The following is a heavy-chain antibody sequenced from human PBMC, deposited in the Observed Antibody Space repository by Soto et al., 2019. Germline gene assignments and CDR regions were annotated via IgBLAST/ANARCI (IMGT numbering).Heavy chain of an antibody. V-gene: IGHV4-59*01. D-gene: IGHD3-22*01. CDR2: IYYSGST. Sequence: SETLSLTCTVSGGSISSYYWSWIRQPPGKGLEWIGYIYYSGSTNYNPSLKSRVTISVDTSKNQFSLKLSSVTAADTAVYYCARSDYYDSSGYGSWGQGTLVTVSS. J-gene: IGHJ5*02. CDR3: ARSDYYDSSGYGS. CDR1: GGSISSYY.